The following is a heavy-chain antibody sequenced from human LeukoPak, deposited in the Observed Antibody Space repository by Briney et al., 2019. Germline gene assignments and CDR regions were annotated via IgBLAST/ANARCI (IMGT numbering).Heavy chain of an antibody. D-gene: IGHD3-22*01. V-gene: IGHV4-59*01. CDR2: IYYSGST. CDR1: GGSIVSYY. CDR3: ARALRGLSYYNDSSGYYGYYYYMDV. Sequence: SETLSLTCIVSGGSIVSYYWSWIGQPPGKGLEWIGYIYYSGSTNYNPSLKSRVTISVDTSKNQFSLKLSSVTAADTAVYYCARALRGLSYYNDSSGYYGYYYYMDVWGKGTTVTVSS. J-gene: IGHJ6*03.